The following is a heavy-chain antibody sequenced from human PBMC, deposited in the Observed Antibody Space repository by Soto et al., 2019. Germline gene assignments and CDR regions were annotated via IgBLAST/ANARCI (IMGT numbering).Heavy chain of an antibody. CDR3: TRGLASGDY. CDR2: INPNGGRT. D-gene: IGHD6-6*01. J-gene: IGHJ4*02. CDR1: GYIFTNFY. Sequence: QVQLVQPGAEVKKPGASVKFSCKASGYIFTNFYIHWVRQAPGQGLEWIGIINPNGGRTNYAQNFHVRVTMTRDTSTSTVYMDLSSLRSEDTAVYYCTRGLASGDYWGQGTLITVSS. V-gene: IGHV1-46*03.